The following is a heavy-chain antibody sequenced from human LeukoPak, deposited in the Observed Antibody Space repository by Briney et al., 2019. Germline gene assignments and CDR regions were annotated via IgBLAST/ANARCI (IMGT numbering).Heavy chain of an antibody. CDR3: AKDIGGGSYFDY. CDR1: GFTFDDYD. CDR2: IRWDGGSP. V-gene: IGHV3-43D*03. Sequence: PGGSLRLSXAASGFTFDDYDMHWVRQAPGKGLEWVSLIRWDGGSPFYADSVKGRFTISRDNSKNSLYLQMNSLRAEDTALYYCAKDIGGGSYFDYWGQGTLVTVSS. D-gene: IGHD1-26*01. J-gene: IGHJ4*02.